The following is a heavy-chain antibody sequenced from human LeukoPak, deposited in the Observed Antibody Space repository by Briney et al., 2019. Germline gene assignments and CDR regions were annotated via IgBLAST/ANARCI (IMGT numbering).Heavy chain of an antibody. CDR1: GGTFSFYY. V-gene: IGHV4-34*08. CDR3: ASRIGAFDI. J-gene: IGHJ3*02. CDR2: INHSGSI. Sequence: PSETLSLTCAGYGGTFSFYYWSWIGQPPGKGLEGIGEINHSGSINYNPSLKSRVTISVDTSKNQFSLRLSSVTAADTAVYYCASRIGAFDIWGQGTMVTVSS. D-gene: IGHD2-15*01.